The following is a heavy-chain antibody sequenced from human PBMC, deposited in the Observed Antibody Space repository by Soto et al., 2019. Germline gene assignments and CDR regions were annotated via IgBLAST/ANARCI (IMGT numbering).Heavy chain of an antibody. D-gene: IGHD1-26*01. J-gene: IGHJ4*02. CDR1: GDSISSYY. CDR2: VYFSEST. Sequence: QVQLQESGPGLVKPSETLSLTCTVSGDSISSYYWNWIRQPPGKGLEWIGYVYFSESTNYNHSLKSRVTISIDTSNNHFAVRLSSVTAAATAVYDCARLYTGTHFDYWGQGALVTVSS. V-gene: IGHV4-59*08. CDR3: ARLYTGTHFDY.